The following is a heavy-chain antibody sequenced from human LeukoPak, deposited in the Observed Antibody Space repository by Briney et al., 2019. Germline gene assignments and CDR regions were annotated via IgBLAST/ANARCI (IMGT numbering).Heavy chain of an antibody. CDR2: ISAYNGNT. V-gene: IGHV1-18*01. J-gene: IGHJ5*02. D-gene: IGHD6-13*01. Sequence: ASVKVSCKASGYTFTAYGIGWVRQAPGQGLEWMGWISAYNGNTNYAQKLQGRVTMTTDTSTSTAYMELRSLRSDDTAVYHCARDPYSSNWPSGWFDPWGQGTLVTVSS. CDR1: GYTFTAYG. CDR3: ARDPYSSNWPSGWFDP.